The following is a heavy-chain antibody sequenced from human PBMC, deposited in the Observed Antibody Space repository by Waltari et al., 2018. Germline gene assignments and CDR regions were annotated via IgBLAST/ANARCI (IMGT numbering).Heavy chain of an antibody. V-gene: IGHV1-69*08. Sequence: QVQLVQSGAEVKKPGSSVKVSCKASGGTFSSYAISWVRQAPGQGLEWMGRIIPIFGTANYAQKFQGRVTITADKSTSTAYMELSSLRAEDTAVYYCARLEGSSWDDYYYYGMDVWGQGTTVTVSS. D-gene: IGHD6-13*01. CDR1: GGTFSSYA. CDR3: ARLEGSSWDDYYYYGMDV. CDR2: IIPIFGTA. J-gene: IGHJ6*02.